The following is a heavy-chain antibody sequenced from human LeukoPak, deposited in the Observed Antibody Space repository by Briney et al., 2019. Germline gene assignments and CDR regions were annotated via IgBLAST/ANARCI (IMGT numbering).Heavy chain of an antibody. V-gene: IGHV4-59*01. D-gene: IGHD6-6*01. J-gene: IGHJ4*02. CDR1: GGSISSYY. CDR2: IYYSGST. CDR3: ARATYGSSSPFDY. Sequence: SETLSLTCTVSGGSISSYYWSWIRQPPGKGLEWIGYIYYSGSTNYNPSLKSRVTISVDTSKNQFSLKLSSVTAADTAVYYCARATYGSSSPFDYWGQGTLVTVSS.